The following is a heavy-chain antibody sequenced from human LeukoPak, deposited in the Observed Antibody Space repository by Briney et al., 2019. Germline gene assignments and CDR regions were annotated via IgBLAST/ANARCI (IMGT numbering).Heavy chain of an antibody. CDR2: INHSGST. V-gene: IGHV4-34*01. CDR3: ARDGSGYHY. D-gene: IGHD3-22*01. J-gene: IGHJ4*02. Sequence: SETLSLTCAVYGGSFSGYYWSWIRQPPGKGLEWIGEINHSGSTNYNPSLKSRVTISVDTSKNQFSLKLSSVTAADTAVYYCARDGSGYHYWGQGTLVTVSS. CDR1: GGSFSGYY.